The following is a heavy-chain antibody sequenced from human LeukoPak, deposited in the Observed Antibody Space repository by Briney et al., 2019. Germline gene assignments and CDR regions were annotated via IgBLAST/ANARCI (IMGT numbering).Heavy chain of an antibody. Sequence: TSQTLSLTCTVSGGSISSGSYYWSWIRQPAGKGLEWIGRIYTSGSTNYNPSLKSRVTISVDTSKNQFSLKLSSVTAADTAVYYCARVVSGEWLRLVYYFDYWGQGTLVTVSS. CDR1: GGSISSGSYY. CDR2: IYTSGST. D-gene: IGHD5-12*01. CDR3: ARVVSGEWLRLVYYFDY. J-gene: IGHJ4*02. V-gene: IGHV4-61*02.